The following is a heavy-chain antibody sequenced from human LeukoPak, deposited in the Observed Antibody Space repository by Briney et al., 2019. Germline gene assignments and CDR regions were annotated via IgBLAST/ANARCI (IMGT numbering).Heavy chain of an antibody. J-gene: IGHJ3*01. D-gene: IGHD4-23*01. CDR3: AIHDYHSNSDAFRV. V-gene: IGHV3-30-3*01. CDR2: ISYDGSNK. Sequence: PGGSLTLSCVASGFTFSSYAMHWVRQAPGKGLEWVAVISYDGSNKYYADSVKGRFTISRDNSKNTLYLQMNSLRAEDTAVYYCAIHDYHSNSDAFRVWGQGTMVTVSS. CDR1: GFTFSSYA.